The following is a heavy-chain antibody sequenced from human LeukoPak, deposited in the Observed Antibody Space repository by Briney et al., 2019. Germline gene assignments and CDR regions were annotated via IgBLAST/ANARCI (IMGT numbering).Heavy chain of an antibody. CDR2: INNDGSST. J-gene: IGHJ4*02. V-gene: IGHV3-74*01. D-gene: IGHD3-3*01. Sequence: GGSLRLSCIASGFSFSGHWMHWARQLPGKGLVWVSRINNDGSSTIYADSVKGRFTFSRDNAENTLFLEMSSLRVEDTAVYYCVRERNNFWSGHHSIFDSWGQGTLVTVSS. CDR1: GFSFSGHW. CDR3: VRERNNFWSGHHSIFDS.